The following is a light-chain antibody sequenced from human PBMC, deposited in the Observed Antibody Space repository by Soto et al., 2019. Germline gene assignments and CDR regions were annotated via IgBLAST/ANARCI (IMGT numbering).Light chain of an antibody. CDR1: QSINSC. J-gene: IGKJ4*01. V-gene: IGKV1-5*01. CDR2: DAS. CDR3: QHYISFLT. Sequence: DILMTQSPSTLSASVGDRVTITCRASQSINSCLAWYQQEPGKAPKLLIYDASNLESGVPSRFSGSGSGTEFTLTISSLQPDDFATYYCQHYISFLTFGGGTKVEIK.